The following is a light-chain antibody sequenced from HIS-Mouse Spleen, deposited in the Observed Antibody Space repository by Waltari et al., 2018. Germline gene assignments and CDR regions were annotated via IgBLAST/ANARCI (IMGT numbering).Light chain of an antibody. J-gene: IGLJ2*01. V-gene: IGLV2-14*01. CDR2: EVS. Sequence: QSALTQPASVSGSPGQSITISCTGTSSDVGCYNYVSWYQQHPGNAPKLSIYEVSNRPAGVSNRFAGSKSGNTASLTISGLQAEDEADYYCSSYTSSSTLVFGGGTKLTVL. CDR3: SSYTSSSTLV. CDR1: SSDVGCYNY.